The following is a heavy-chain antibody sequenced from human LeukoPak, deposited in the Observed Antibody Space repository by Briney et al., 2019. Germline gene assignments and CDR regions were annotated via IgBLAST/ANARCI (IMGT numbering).Heavy chain of an antibody. V-gene: IGHV1-2*02. J-gene: IGHJ3*02. CDR1: GYTFIGHY. Sequence: ASVTVSCKASGYTFIGHYMHWVRQAPGQGLEWMGWINSNSGGTKYAQKFQGSVITTRDTSISTAYTELSRLKSDDTAVYYCARGRIHSWSDAFDIWGQGTTVTVSS. D-gene: IGHD5-18*01. CDR3: ARGRIHSWSDAFDI. CDR2: INSNSGGT.